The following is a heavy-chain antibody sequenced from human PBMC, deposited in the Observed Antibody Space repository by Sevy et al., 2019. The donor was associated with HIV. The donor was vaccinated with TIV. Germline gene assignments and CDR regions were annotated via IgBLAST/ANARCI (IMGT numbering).Heavy chain of an antibody. Sequence: GGSLRLSCAASGFTFSSYSMNWVRQAPGKGLEWVSYISSSSSTIYYADSVKGRFTISRDNAKNSLYLQMNSLRDEDTAVYYCARVGGWGWGGYPGAFDIWGQGTMVTVSS. J-gene: IGHJ3*02. V-gene: IGHV3-48*02. CDR2: ISSSSSTI. D-gene: IGHD3-16*02. CDR1: GFTFSSYS. CDR3: ARVGGWGWGGYPGAFDI.